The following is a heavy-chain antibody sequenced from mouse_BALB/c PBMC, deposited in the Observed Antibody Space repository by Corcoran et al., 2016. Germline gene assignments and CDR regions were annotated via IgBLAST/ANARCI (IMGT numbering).Heavy chain of an antibody. CDR2: INTYTGEP. CDR1: GYTFTNYG. D-gene: IGHD2-5*01. Sequence: QIQLVQSGPELKKPGETVKISCKASGYTFTNYGMNWVKQAPGKGLKWMGWINTYTGEPTYADDFKGRFAFSLETSAGTAYLQINNLKNEDTATYFCARWSSNYGYYFDSWGQGTTLTVSS. V-gene: IGHV9-3-1*01. CDR3: ARWSSNYGYYFDS. J-gene: IGHJ2*01.